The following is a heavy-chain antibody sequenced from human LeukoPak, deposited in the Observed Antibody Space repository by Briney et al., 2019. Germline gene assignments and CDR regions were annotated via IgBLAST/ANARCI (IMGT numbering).Heavy chain of an antibody. CDR3: ARFTIVGATALVSAFDI. CDR2: IYYSGST. V-gene: IGHV4-59*08. J-gene: IGHJ3*02. CDR1: GGSISSYY. D-gene: IGHD1-26*01. Sequence: SETLSLTCTVSGGSISSYYWRWIRQPPGKGLEWIGYIYYSGSTNYNPSLKSRVTISVDTSKNQFSLKLSSVTAADTAVYYCARFTIVGATALVSAFDIWGQGTMVTVSS.